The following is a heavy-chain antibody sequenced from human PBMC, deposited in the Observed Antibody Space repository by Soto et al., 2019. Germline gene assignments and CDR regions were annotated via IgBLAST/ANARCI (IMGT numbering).Heavy chain of an antibody. CDR2: KNYKSKCVN. CDR3: ARGDHGLDY. CDR1: VDSVPRTSAA. V-gene: IGHV6-1*01. Sequence: SQTLSLTPAISVDSVPRTSAAADWIRLSPSRGLEWLGRKNYKSKCVNSYSLSVKSRTTINPDPSKNQLSLQLNSVNPEDTAVYDWARGDHGLDYWGQGTLVTVSS. D-gene: IGHD3-16*01. J-gene: IGHJ4*02.